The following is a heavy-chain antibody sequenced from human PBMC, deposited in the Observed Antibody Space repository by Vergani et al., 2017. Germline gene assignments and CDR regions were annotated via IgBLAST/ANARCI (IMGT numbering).Heavy chain of an antibody. D-gene: IGHD3-16*01. CDR2: INYVGRT. V-gene: IGHV4-39*01. J-gene: IGHJ4*02. CDR1: GYSINPSSSF. CDR3: ARHDRKTYTATMGWYDY. Sequence: QVQLQESGPGLVKPSETLSLTCSVSGYSINPSSSFWGWIRQSPGKGLEWIGSINYVGRTYYIPSLQSRATVFVDTSKNQFSLKLSSVTAADTALYFCARHDRKTYTATMGWYDYWGQGILVTVSS.